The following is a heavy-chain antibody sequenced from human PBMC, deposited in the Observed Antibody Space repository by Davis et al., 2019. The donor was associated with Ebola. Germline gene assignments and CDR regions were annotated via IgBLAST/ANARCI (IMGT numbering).Heavy chain of an antibody. CDR3: ARTVDFDH. J-gene: IGHJ4*02. CDR2: ISSSGNPG. D-gene: IGHD4-11*01. V-gene: IGHV3-11*01. Sequence: GGSLRLSCAASGFTFGDYYMSWIRQAPGKGLECVSYISSSGNPGYYADSVKGRFTISRDNAKNSLYLQMTGLRAEDTAVYYCARTVDFDHWGQGTLVTVSS. CDR1: GFTFGDYY.